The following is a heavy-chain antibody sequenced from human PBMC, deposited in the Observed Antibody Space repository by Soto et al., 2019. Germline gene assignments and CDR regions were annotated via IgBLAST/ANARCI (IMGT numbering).Heavy chain of an antibody. CDR1: GYSFTSYW. CDR2: IDPSDSYT. J-gene: IGHJ4*02. CDR3: ARQGYYYDSSGYYGY. V-gene: IGHV5-10-1*01. Sequence: GESLKISCKGSGYSFTSYWISWVRQMPAKGLEWMGRIDPSDSYTNYSPSFQGHVTISADKSISTAYLQWSSLKASDTAMYYCARQGYYYDSSGYYGYWGQGTLVTVSS. D-gene: IGHD3-22*01.